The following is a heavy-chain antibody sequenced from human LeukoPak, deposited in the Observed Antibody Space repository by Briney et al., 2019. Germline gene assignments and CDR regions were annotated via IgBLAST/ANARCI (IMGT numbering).Heavy chain of an antibody. Sequence: SETLSLTCAVYIDSFSNYHWNWIRQTPARGMEWIGEVNESGGTNISPSLRSRVILSVDTSKNQFSLKLISVTVADTAIYYCARGQGATVPQVGKNWFDPWGQGTRVTVSS. J-gene: IGHJ5*02. CDR2: VNESGGT. CDR1: IDSFSNYH. V-gene: IGHV4-34*01. D-gene: IGHD1-26*01. CDR3: ARGQGATVPQVGKNWFDP.